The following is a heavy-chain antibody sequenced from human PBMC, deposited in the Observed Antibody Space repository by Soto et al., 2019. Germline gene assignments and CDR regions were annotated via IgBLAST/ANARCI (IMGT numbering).Heavy chain of an antibody. V-gene: IGHV4-39*01. CDR2: IYYSGST. Sequence: QLQLQESGPGLVKPSETLSLTCTVSGGYISSSSYYWGWISQPPGKGLEWIGSIYYSGSTYYNPSLKSRVTISVDTSKNPFSLKLSSVTAADTAVYYCSSTPPMKWWGLFDPWGQGTLVTVSS. CDR3: SSTPPMKWWGLFDP. CDR1: GGYISSSSYY. J-gene: IGHJ5*02. D-gene: IGHD2-21*01.